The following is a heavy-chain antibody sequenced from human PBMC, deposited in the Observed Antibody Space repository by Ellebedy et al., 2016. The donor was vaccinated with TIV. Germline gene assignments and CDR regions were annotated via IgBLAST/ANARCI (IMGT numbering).Heavy chain of an antibody. V-gene: IGHV3-48*03. CDR3: ARYYRYYFDY. J-gene: IGHJ4*02. CDR1: GFTFSSYE. D-gene: IGHD3-10*01. CDR2: ISSSGSTI. Sequence: PGGSLRLSCAASGFTFSSYEMNWVRQAPGKGLEWVSYISSSGSTIYYADSVRGRFTVSRDNSKNTLFLQMNRLRVEDTAIYYCARYYRYYFDYWGQGTLVTVSS.